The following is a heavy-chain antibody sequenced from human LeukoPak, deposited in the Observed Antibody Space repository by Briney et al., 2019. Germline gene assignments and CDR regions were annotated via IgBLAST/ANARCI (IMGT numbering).Heavy chain of an antibody. Sequence: PSETLSLTCTVSGGSISSGSYYWSWIRQPAGKGLEWIGRIYTSGSTNYNPSLKSRVTMSVDTSKNQFSLKLSSVTAADTAVYYCARVWRRTLFDPWGQGTLVTVSS. CDR1: GGSISSGSYY. J-gene: IGHJ5*02. CDR2: IYTSGST. D-gene: IGHD3-16*01. CDR3: ARVWRRTLFDP. V-gene: IGHV4-61*02.